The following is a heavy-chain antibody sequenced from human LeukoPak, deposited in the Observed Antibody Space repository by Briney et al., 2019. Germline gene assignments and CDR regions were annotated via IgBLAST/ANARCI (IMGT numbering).Heavy chain of an antibody. J-gene: IGHJ4*02. CDR1: GFTFSSYS. CDR3: ARDPNYGGNSGYPEYFDY. Sequence: GGSLRLSCAASGFTFSSYSMNWVRQAPGKGLEWVSSISSRSSYIYYADSVKGRFTISRDNAKNSLYLQMNGLRAEDTAVYYCARDPNYGGNSGYPEYFDYWGQGTLVTVSS. D-gene: IGHD4-17*01. CDR2: ISSRSSYI. V-gene: IGHV3-21*01.